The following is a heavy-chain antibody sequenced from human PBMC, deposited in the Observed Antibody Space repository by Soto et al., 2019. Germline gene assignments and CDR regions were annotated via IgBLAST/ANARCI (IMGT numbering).Heavy chain of an antibody. J-gene: IGHJ4*02. Sequence: SETLSLTCTVSGGSISSYYWSWIRQPPGKGLEWIGYIYYSGSTNYNPSLKSRVTISVDASKNQFSLKLSSVTAADTAVYYCARVYCSGGSCYFDYWGQGTLVTVSS. V-gene: IGHV4-59*01. CDR3: ARVYCSGGSCYFDY. CDR1: GGSISSYY. D-gene: IGHD2-15*01. CDR2: IYYSGST.